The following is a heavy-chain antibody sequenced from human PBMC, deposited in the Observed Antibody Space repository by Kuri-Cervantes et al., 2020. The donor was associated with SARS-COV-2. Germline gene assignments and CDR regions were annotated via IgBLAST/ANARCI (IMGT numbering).Heavy chain of an antibody. D-gene: IGHD2-2*01. CDR1: GFTFSSYA. J-gene: IGHJ4*02. V-gene: IGHV3-30-3*01. Sequence: GESLKISCAASGFTFSSYAMHWVRQAPGKGLEWVAVISYDGSNKYYADSVKGRFTISRDNSKNTLYLQMNSLRAEDTAVYYCARGSSTVVRGVVPAAIGYWGQGTLVTVSS. CDR2: ISYDGSNK. CDR3: ARGSSTVVRGVVPAAIGY.